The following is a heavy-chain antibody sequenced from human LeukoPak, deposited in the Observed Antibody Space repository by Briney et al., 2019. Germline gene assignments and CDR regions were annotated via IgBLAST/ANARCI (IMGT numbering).Heavy chain of an antibody. CDR1: GGSLTNYY. CDR3: ARPVYCSSTTCAGPFHI. J-gene: IGHJ3*02. D-gene: IGHD2-2*01. V-gene: IGHV4-34*01. Sequence: SETLSLTCAVYGGSLTNYYWSWIRQPPGKGLDCIGKINHRGSTYYSPSLKSRVTISVDTSKNQFSLRLTSVTAADTAVYYCARPVYCSSTTCAGPFHIWGQGTMVTVSS. CDR2: INHRGST.